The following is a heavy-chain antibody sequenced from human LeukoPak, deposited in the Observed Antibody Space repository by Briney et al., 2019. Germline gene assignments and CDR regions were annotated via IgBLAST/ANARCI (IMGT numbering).Heavy chain of an antibody. J-gene: IGHJ4*02. CDR3: ARQVGATPSPVYYFDY. Sequence: ASVKVSCKASGYTFTSYYMHWVRQAPGQGLEWMGIINPSGGSTSYAQKFQGRVTMTRDTSTSTVYMELSSLRSEDTAVYYCARQVGATPSPVYYFDYWGQGTLVTVSS. D-gene: IGHD1-26*01. CDR1: GYTFTSYY. CDR2: INPSGGST. V-gene: IGHV1-46*01.